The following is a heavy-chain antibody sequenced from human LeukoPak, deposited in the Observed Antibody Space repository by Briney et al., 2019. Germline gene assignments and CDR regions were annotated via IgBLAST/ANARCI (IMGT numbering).Heavy chain of an antibody. D-gene: IGHD5-24*01. J-gene: IGHJ4*02. CDR2: INPNSGGT. Sequence: ASVKVSCKASGYTFTSYGICWVRQAPGQGLEWMGWINPNSGGTNYAQKFQGRVTMTRDTSISTAYMELSRLRSDDTAVYYCARGEMATIEDYWGQGTLVTVSS. CDR1: GYTFTSYG. CDR3: ARGEMATIEDY. V-gene: IGHV1-2*02.